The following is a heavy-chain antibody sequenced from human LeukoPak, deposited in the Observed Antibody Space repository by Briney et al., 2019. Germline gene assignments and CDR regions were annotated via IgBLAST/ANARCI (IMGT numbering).Heavy chain of an antibody. D-gene: IGHD5-12*01. CDR3: VKDGGYSGYSDYFDY. J-gene: IGHJ4*02. CDR2: ISSNGGST. V-gene: IGHV3-64D*06. CDR1: GFTFSSYA. Sequence: GRSLRLSCAASGFTFSSYAMHWVRQAPGKGLEYVSAISSNGGSTYYADSVKGRFTISRDNSKNTLYLQMCSLRAEDPAVYYCVKDGGYSGYSDYFDYWGQGTLVTVSS.